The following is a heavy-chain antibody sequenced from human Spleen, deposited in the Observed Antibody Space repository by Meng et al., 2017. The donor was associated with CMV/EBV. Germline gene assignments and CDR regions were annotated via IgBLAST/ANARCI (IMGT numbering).Heavy chain of an antibody. CDR1: GFSFSNYG. V-gene: IGHV3-30*02. CDR2: IGYDGSNK. J-gene: IGHJ4*02. Sequence: LSLTCAASGFSFSNYGIHWVRQAPGKGLEWVAFIGYDGSNKYYPDSVKGRFTIFRDNSKNTLYLQMNSLRGEDTAVYYCAKEDSKNGAFDYWGQGTLVTVSS. CDR3: AKEDSKNGAFDY. D-gene: IGHD4-11*01.